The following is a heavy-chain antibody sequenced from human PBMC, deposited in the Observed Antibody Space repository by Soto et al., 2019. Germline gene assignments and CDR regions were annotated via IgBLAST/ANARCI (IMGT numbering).Heavy chain of an antibody. J-gene: IGHJ4*02. V-gene: IGHV1-69*06. D-gene: IGHD6-19*01. CDR1: GGTFSSYA. Sequence: SVKVTCKASGGTFSSYAISWVRQAPGQGLEWMGGIIPIFGTANYAQKFQGRVTITADKSTSTAYMELSSLRSDDTAGYYCARSGFAVLATRCDYFGQGNLVTVSS. CDR2: IIPIFGTA. CDR3: ARSGFAVLATRCDY.